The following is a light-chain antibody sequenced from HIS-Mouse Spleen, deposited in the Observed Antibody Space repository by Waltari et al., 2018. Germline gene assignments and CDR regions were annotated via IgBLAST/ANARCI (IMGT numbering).Light chain of an antibody. CDR1: QSVLYSSNNKNY. J-gene: IGKJ1*01. V-gene: IGKV4-1*01. Sequence: DIVMTQSPDSLAVSLGERATINCKSSQSVLYSSNNKNYLAWYQQKPGQPPKSLIYWASTRESGVPDRFSGSGSGTDFTLTISSLQAEDVAVYYCQQYYSTPRTFGQGTKVEIK. CDR3: QQYYSTPRT. CDR2: WAS.